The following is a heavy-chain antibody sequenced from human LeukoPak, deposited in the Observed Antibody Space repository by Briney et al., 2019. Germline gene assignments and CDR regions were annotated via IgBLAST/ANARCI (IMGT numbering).Heavy chain of an antibody. D-gene: IGHD2-2*01. CDR1: GYTFTSYG. CDR3: ARGGIVVVPAASKLANWFDP. Sequence: ASVKVSCKASGYTFTSYGISWVRQAPGQGLEWMGRISAYNGNTNYAQKLQGRVTMTTDTSTSTAYMELRSLRSDDTAVYYCARGGIVVVPAASKLANWFDPWGQGTLVTVSS. J-gene: IGHJ5*02. CDR2: ISAYNGNT. V-gene: IGHV1-18*01.